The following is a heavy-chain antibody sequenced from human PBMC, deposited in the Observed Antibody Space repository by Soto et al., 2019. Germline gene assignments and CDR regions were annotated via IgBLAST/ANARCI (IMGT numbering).Heavy chain of an antibody. CDR1: GFTFSSYW. V-gene: IGHV3-7*03. D-gene: IGHD1-1*01. Sequence: EVHLEESGGGLVHPGGSLRLSCAASGFTFSSYWMNWVRQAPGKGLEWVANIDEDGSEYNDAESVRGRFTISRDNAKNTLYLQMSSLRPEDTAFYFCVKFKVGTEWNNWDYFDSWGQGTLVTVSS. J-gene: IGHJ4*02. CDR3: VKFKVGTEWNNWDYFDS. CDR2: IDEDGSEY.